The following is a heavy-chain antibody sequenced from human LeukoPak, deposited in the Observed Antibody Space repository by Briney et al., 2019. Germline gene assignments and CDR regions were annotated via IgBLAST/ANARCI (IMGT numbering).Heavy chain of an antibody. Sequence: PGGSLRLSCAASGFTVSSNYMSWVRQAPGKGLEWVSVIYSGGSTYYADSVKGRFTISRDNSKNTLYLQMNSLRAEDTAVYYCACTLRFLESDAFDIWGQGTMVTVSS. CDR1: GFTVSSNY. CDR2: IYSGGST. CDR3: ACTLRFLESDAFDI. J-gene: IGHJ3*02. V-gene: IGHV3-53*01. D-gene: IGHD3-3*01.